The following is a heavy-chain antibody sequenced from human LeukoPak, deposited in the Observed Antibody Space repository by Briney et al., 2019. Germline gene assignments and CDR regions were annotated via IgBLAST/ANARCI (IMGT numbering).Heavy chain of an antibody. J-gene: IGHJ5*02. D-gene: IGHD6-13*01. Sequence: GGSLRLSCAASGFTFSSYAMHWVRQAPGNGLEWVAVISYDGSNKYYADSVKGRFTISRDNSKNTLYLQMNSLRAEDTAVYYCARDHRSLGIAAPFDPWGQGTLVTVSS. V-gene: IGHV3-30*01. CDR1: GFTFSSYA. CDR3: ARDHRSLGIAAPFDP. CDR2: ISYDGSNK.